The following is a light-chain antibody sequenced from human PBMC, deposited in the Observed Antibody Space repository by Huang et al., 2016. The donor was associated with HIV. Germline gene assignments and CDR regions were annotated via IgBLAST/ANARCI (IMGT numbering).Light chain of an antibody. J-gene: IGKJ4*01. CDR1: QNVRNK. CDR3: QQYDKWPPGLT. CDR2: ETS. V-gene: IGKV3D-15*01. Sequence: EIMMTQSPATLSVSPGGRATLSCRASQNVRNKLAWYQQKTGQAPRLLIYETSTSAPGIPARFSGSGSATDFTLTISGLQSEDFAIYYCQQYDKWPPGLTFGGGTKVEI.